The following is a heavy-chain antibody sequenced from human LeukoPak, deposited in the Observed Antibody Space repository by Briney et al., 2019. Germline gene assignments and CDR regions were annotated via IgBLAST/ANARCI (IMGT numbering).Heavy chain of an antibody. CDR2: IGTAGDT. Sequence: PGGSLRLSCAASGFTFSSYDMHWVRQATGKGLEWVSAIGTAGDTYYPGSVKGRFTISRENAKNSLYLQMNSLRAGDTAVYYCARFRGYSYGYQPWGQGTLVTVSS. CDR3: ARFRGYSYGYQP. J-gene: IGHJ5*02. V-gene: IGHV3-13*01. CDR1: GFTFSSYD. D-gene: IGHD5-18*01.